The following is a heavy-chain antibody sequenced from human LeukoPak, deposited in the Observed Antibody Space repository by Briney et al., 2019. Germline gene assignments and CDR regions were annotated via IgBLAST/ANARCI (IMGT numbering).Heavy chain of an antibody. CDR1: GGSISNYY. CDR2: IYYNGNT. Sequence: SETLSLTCTVSGGSISNYYWSWIRQPPGKGLEWIGYIYYNGNTNYNPSLKSRVTVSLDTSKTQFSLKLTSVTAADTALYYCARHIHSNNESGWFFDLWGRGTLVTVSS. V-gene: IGHV4-59*08. CDR3: ARHIHSNNESGWFFDL. D-gene: IGHD4-11*01. J-gene: IGHJ2*01.